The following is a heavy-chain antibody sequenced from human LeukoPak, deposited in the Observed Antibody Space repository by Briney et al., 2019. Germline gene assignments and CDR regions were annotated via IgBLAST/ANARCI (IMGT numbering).Heavy chain of an antibody. J-gene: IGHJ4*02. CDR2: VSGSGGST. Sequence: GGSLRLPCAASGFTFSSYAMSWVRQAPGKGLEWVSAVSGSGGSTYYADSVKGRFTISRDNSKNTLFLQMNSLRAEDTAVYYCAKGPGDYYMYYFDYWGQGTLVTVSS. V-gene: IGHV3-23*01. D-gene: IGHD3-22*01. CDR3: AKGPGDYYMYYFDY. CDR1: GFTFSSYA.